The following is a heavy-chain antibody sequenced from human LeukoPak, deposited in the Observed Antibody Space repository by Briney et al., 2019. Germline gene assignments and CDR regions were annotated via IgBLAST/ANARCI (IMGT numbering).Heavy chain of an antibody. CDR1: GFTFSDYW. J-gene: IGHJ4*02. CDR3: KSGGAAPGSFDN. CDR2: IKYDGDEE. V-gene: IGHV3-7*01. Sequence: GGSLRLSCAASGFTFSDYWMSWMRQAPGKGLEWVANIKYDGDEEYYVDSVKGRFTISRDNAKTSLYLQLNSLRVEETAVYYCKSGGAAPGSFDNWGQGTLVTVSP. D-gene: IGHD6-13*01.